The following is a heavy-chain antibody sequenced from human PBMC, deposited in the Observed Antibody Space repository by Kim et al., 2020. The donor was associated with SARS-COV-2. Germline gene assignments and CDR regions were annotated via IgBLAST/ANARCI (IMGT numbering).Heavy chain of an antibody. V-gene: IGHV7-4-1*02. J-gene: IGHJ6*02. CDR1: GYTFTSNP. Sequence: ASVKVSCKASGYTFTSNPINWVRQAPGQGLEWMGWINSNTGKPMYAQGFIGRFVFSLDTSVSTAYLQISSLKAEDTAVYYWARGPGGMDVWGQGTTVIVS. D-gene: IGHD3-10*01. CDR3: ARGPGGMDV. CDR2: INSNTGKP.